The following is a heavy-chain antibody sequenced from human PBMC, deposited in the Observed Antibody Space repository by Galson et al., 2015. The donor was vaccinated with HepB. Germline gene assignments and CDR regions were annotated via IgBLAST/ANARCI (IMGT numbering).Heavy chain of an antibody. D-gene: IGHD5-18*01. Sequence: SLRLSCAASGFTFSSYSMNWVRQAPGKGLEWVSYISSSSSTIYYADSVKGRFTISRDNAKNSLHLQMNSLRDEDTAVYYCARDFGYDPYYYGMDVWGQGTTVTVSS. CDR1: GFTFSSYS. CDR3: ARDFGYDPYYYGMDV. J-gene: IGHJ6*02. CDR2: ISSSSSTI. V-gene: IGHV3-48*02.